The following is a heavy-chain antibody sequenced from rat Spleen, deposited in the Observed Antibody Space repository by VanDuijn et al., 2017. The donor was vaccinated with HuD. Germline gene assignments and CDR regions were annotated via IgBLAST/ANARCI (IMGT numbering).Heavy chain of an antibody. Sequence: EVQLVESGGGLVQPGRSMKLSCAASGFTFSNYHMAWVRQAPTKGLEWVATITSGGSNTYYPDSVKGRFTISRDNAKSTLYLQMDSLRSEDTATYYCVRHWGYWGQGVMVTVSS. D-gene: IGHD4-6*01. V-gene: IGHV5-25*01. CDR3: VRHWGY. J-gene: IGHJ2*01. CDR1: GFTFSNYH. CDR2: ITSGGSNT.